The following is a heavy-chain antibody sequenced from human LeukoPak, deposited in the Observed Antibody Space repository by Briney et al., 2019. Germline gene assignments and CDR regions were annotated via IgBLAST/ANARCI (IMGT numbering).Heavy chain of an antibody. CDR2: IYSGGNT. CDR3: ARGDYGDYSGGYYFDY. D-gene: IGHD4-17*01. J-gene: IGHJ4*02. Sequence: PGGSLRLSCAVSGFTVSSNYMSWVRQAPGKGLEWVSVIYSGGNTYYADSVKGRFTISRDNSKNTLYLQMNSLRAEDTAVYYCARGDYGDYSGGYYFDYWGQGTLVTVSS. CDR1: GFTVSSNY. V-gene: IGHV3-53*01.